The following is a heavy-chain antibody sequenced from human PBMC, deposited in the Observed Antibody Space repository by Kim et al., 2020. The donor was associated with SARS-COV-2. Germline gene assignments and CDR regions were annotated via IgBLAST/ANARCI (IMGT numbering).Heavy chain of an antibody. J-gene: IGHJ6*02. Sequence: GGSLRLSCAASGFTFSSYGMHWVRQAPGKGLEWVAVIWNDGSNKYYADSVKGRFTISRDNSKNTLYLQMNSLRAEDTAVYYCARDLLVGATSYGMDLWGQGPTHSVSS. D-gene: IGHD1-26*01. CDR1: GFTFSSYG. CDR2: IWNDGSNK. CDR3: ARDLLVGATSYGMDL. V-gene: IGHV3-33*01.